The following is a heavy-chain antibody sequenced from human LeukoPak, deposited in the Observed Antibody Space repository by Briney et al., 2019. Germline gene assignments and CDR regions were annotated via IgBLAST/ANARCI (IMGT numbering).Heavy chain of an antibody. CDR3: ARANPYSDYDFWAFDY. CDR2: VWYDGSNK. Sequence: QTGGSLRLSCAASGFTFSSYGMHWVRQAPGKGLEWVAVVWYDGSNKYYADSVKGRFTISRDNSKNTLYLQMNSLRAEDTAVYYCARANPYSDYDFWAFDYWGQGTLVTVSS. CDR1: GFTFSSYG. D-gene: IGHD5-12*01. V-gene: IGHV3-33*01. J-gene: IGHJ4*02.